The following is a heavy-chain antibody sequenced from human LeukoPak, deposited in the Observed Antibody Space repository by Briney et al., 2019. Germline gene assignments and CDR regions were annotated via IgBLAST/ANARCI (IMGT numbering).Heavy chain of an antibody. CDR2: ISCDGSNK. J-gene: IGHJ6*02. D-gene: IGHD4-23*01. CDR1: GFTFSSYA. CDR3: AKDLIPLSPVVTHQGIYCMDV. V-gene: IGHV3-30*04. Sequence: PGRSLRLSCAASGFTFSSYAMHWVRQAPGKGLEWVAVISCDGSNKYYADSVKGRFTISRDNSKNTLYLQMNSMRAEDTAVYYCAKDLIPLSPVVTHQGIYCMDVWGQGTTVTVSS.